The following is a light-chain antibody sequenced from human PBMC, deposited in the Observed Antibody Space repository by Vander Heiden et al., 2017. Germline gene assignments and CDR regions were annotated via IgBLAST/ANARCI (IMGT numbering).Light chain of an antibody. V-gene: IGLV2-23*02. CDR1: RSDVGSHNL. CDR3: CSYAGGNTLV. J-gene: IGLJ3*02. CDR2: EVT. Sequence: QTALSQPASASGSPRQSITISCTGSRSDVGSHNLVSWYQHHPGRAPRLVIYEVTRRASGVSSRFSGSQSGSAASLTISGLQPEDEGEYHCCSYAGGNTLVFGGGTKLTVL.